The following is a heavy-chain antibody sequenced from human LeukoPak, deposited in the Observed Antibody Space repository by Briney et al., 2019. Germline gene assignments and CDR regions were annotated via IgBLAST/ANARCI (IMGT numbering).Heavy chain of an antibody. CDR2: VSGSGGST. D-gene: IGHD1-14*01. CDR1: GFTFSSYA. V-gene: IGHV3-23*01. CDR3: ARDRITYTYCYYGMDV. Sequence: GGSLRLSCAASGFTFSSYAMTWVRQATGKGLQWVSTVSGSGGSTYYADSVKGRFTISRDNSKNTLYLQMNSLRAEDTAVYYCARDRITYTYCYYGMDVWGQGTTVTVSS. J-gene: IGHJ6*02.